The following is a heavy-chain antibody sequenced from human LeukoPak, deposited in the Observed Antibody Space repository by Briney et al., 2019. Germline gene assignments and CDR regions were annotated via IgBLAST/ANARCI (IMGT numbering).Heavy chain of an antibody. D-gene: IGHD1-26*01. J-gene: IGHJ4*02. CDR3: AKEQQWVVSFDY. CDR2: ISYDGSNK. Sequence: SGGSLRLSCAASGFTFSSYAMHWVRQAPGKGLEWVAVISYDGSNKYYADSVKGRFTISRDNSKNTLYLQMNSLRTEDTAVYYCAKEQQWVVSFDYWGQGTLVTVSS. CDR1: GFTFSSYA. V-gene: IGHV3-30-3*01.